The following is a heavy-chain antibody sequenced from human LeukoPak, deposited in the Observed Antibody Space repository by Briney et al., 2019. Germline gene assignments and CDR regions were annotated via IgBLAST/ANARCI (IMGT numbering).Heavy chain of an antibody. CDR2: ISGSGGGT. V-gene: IGHV3-23*01. CDR1: GFTFSNYA. D-gene: IGHD4-23*01. CDR3: AKNGGGNYGAFDI. J-gene: IGHJ3*02. Sequence: GGSLRLSCAASGFTFSNYAMSWVRQAPGKGLEWVSAISGSGGGTYYADSVKGRFTISRDSSKSTLYLQMNSLRAEDTAVYYCAKNGGGNYGAFDIWGQGTMVTVSS.